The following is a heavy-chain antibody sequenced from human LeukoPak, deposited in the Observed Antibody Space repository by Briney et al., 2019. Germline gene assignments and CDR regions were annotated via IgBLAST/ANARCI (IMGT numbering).Heavy chain of an antibody. CDR3: ARETAYYYYGMDV. Sequence: SETLSLTCAVSGGSISSGDYYWSWIRQPPGKGLEWIGYIYYSGSTYYNPSLKSRVTISVDTSKNQFSLKLSSVTAADTAVYYCARETAYYYYGMDVWGQGTTVTVSS. CDR1: GGSISSGDYY. J-gene: IGHJ6*02. V-gene: IGHV4-30-4*01. CDR2: IYYSGST.